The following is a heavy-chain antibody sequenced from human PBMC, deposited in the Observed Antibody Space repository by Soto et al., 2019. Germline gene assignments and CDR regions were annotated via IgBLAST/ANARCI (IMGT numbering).Heavy chain of an antibody. V-gene: IGHV3-23*01. CDR3: AKGVRSYYYYGMDV. CDR2: ISGSGRST. CDR1: GFTFSSYA. D-gene: IGHD3-22*01. J-gene: IGHJ6*02. Sequence: GGSLRLSCAASGFTFSSYAMTWVRQAPGQGLEWVSGISGSGRSTYYADPVKGRFTISRGNSRNTMYLQMNSPRAEDTAVAYGAKGVRSYYYYGMDVWGQGTTVTVSS.